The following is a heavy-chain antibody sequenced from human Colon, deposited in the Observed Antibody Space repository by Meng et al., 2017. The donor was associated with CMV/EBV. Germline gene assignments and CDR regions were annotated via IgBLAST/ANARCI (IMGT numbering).Heavy chain of an antibody. V-gene: IGHV3-9*01. CDR3: ARVPGRYFDWLVYFDY. J-gene: IGHJ4*02. CDR1: GFTLDDYA. Sequence: GGSLRLSCAASGFTLDDYAMHWVRHAPGKGLEWVSGISWNSGSIGYADSVKGRFTISRDNAKNSLYLQMNSLRAEDTALYYCARVPGRYFDWLVYFDYWGQGTLVTVSS. D-gene: IGHD3-9*01. CDR2: ISWNSGSI.